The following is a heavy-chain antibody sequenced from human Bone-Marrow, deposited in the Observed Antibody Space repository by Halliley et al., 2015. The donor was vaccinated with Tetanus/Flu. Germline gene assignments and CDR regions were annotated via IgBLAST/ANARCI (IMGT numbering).Heavy chain of an antibody. D-gene: IGHD3-10*01. CDR3: ARRLFGENWCGP. V-gene: IGHV4-4*02. CDR2: ILHSGRT. J-gene: IGHJ5*01. Sequence: TLSLTCTVSGGSISSQIWWSWVRQAPGKKLELFGEILHSGRTTSYIPSLESRVTISIDKSKNQFSLKLRSVTAADTAIYYCARRLFGENWCGPWARGTLVTVSS. CDR1: GGSISSQIW.